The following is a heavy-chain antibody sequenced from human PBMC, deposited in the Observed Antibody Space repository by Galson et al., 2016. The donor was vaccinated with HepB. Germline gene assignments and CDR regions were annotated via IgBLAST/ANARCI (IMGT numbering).Heavy chain of an antibody. D-gene: IGHD2-15*01. CDR3: ASWSPFDSDIAYYYGMDV. CDR1: GYSFVNYA. CDR2: INSYNDHA. Sequence: SVKVSCKGSGYSFVNYAINWVRQAPGQGLEWVGWINSYNDHANYAQKLQGRVTLTTDTSTRTFFMELGGLTSDDTAMYYCASWSPFDSDIAYYYGMDVWGQGTAVTVSS. J-gene: IGHJ6*02. V-gene: IGHV1-18*01.